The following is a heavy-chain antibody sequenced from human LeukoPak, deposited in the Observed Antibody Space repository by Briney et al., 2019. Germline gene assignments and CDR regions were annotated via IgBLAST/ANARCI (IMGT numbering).Heavy chain of an antibody. V-gene: IGHV4-59*11. CDR3: ARASLRYFDWLPPVDAFDI. J-gene: IGHJ3*02. D-gene: IGHD3-9*01. CDR2: IYYSGST. CDR1: GGSISSHY. Sequence: SETLSLTCTVSGGSISSHYWSWIRQPPGKGLEWIGYIYYSGSTNYNPSLKSRVTISVDTSKNQFSLKLSSVTAADTAVYYCARASLRYFDWLPPVDAFDIWGQGTMVTVSS.